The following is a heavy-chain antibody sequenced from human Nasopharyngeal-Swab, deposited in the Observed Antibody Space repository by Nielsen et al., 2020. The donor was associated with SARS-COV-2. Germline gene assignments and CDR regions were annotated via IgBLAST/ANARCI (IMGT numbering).Heavy chain of an antibody. D-gene: IGHD2-15*01. CDR2: ISGSGGST. V-gene: IGHV3-23*01. CDR3: AKWWSVPSGDI. J-gene: IGHJ3*02. CDR1: GFTFSIYA. Sequence: GESLKISCAASGFTFSIYAMSWVRQAPGKGLEWVSAISGSGGSTYYADSVKGRFTISRDNSKNTLYLQMNSLRAEDTAVYYCAKWWSVPSGDIWGQGTMVTVSS.